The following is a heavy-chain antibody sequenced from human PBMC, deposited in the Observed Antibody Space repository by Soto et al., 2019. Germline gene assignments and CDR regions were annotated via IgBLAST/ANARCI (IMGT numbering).Heavy chain of an antibody. CDR3: AGLSPPPYSGMQLDAFDI. V-gene: IGHV4-34*01. D-gene: IGHD1-26*01. Sequence: SETLSLTCAVYGGSFSGYYWSWIRQPPGKGLEWIAEINHSGSTNYNPSFKSRVTISVDTSKNQFSLRMRSVTAADTAVYYCAGLSPPPYSGMQLDAFDIWGQGTMVS. CDR2: INHSGST. CDR1: GGSFSGYY. J-gene: IGHJ3*02.